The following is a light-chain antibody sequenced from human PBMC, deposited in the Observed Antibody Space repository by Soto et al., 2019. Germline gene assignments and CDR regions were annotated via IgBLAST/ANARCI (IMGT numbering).Light chain of an antibody. CDR3: QAWDRSTGV. V-gene: IGLV3-1*01. J-gene: IGLJ1*01. Sequence: SYELTQPPSVSVSPGQTASITCSGDKLGDKYVCWYHQKPGQSPVLVIYQDSKRPSGIPERFSGSNSGNTATLTISGTQPMDEADYFCQAWDRSTGVFGTGTKVTVL. CDR2: QDS. CDR1: KLGDKY.